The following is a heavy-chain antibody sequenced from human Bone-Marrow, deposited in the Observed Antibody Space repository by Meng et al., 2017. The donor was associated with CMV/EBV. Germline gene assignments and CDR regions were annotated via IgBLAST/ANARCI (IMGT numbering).Heavy chain of an antibody. V-gene: IGHV4-4*02. Sequence: CAVSGASISSDWVWWPWVRQPPGKGLEWIGEIHHSGTANYNLSLKSGVIMSVDKSNNHFSLRLSSVTAADTAAYYCARGGAYRFDPWGQGTLVTVSS. CDR2: IHHSGTA. J-gene: IGHJ5*02. CDR1: GASISSDWVW. CDR3: ARGGAYRFDP. D-gene: IGHD1-26*01.